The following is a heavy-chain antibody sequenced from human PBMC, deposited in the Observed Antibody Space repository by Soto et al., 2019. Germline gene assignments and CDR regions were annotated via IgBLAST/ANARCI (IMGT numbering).Heavy chain of an antibody. CDR1: GGSISSGGYY. Sequence: SETLSLTCTVSGGSISSGGYYRSWIRQHPGKGLEWIGYIYYSGSTYYNPSLKSRVTISVDTSKNQFSLKLSSVTAADTAVYYCARVGCGGDCPTPYYFDYWGQGTLVTVSS. CDR3: ARVGCGGDCPTPYYFDY. CDR2: IYYSGST. V-gene: IGHV4-31*03. J-gene: IGHJ4*02. D-gene: IGHD2-21*02.